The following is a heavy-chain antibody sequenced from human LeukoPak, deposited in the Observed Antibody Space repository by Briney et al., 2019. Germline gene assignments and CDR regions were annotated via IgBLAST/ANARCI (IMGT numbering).Heavy chain of an antibody. CDR3: ARVTEAPYYFDY. CDR1: GFTFSSYS. V-gene: IGHV3-21*01. Sequence: PGGSLRLSCAASGFTFSSYSMNWVRQAPGKGLEWVSSISSSSSYIYYADSVKGRFTISRDNAKNSLYPQMNSLRAEDTAVYYCARVTEAPYYFDYWGQGTLVTVSS. J-gene: IGHJ4*02. CDR2: ISSSSSYI.